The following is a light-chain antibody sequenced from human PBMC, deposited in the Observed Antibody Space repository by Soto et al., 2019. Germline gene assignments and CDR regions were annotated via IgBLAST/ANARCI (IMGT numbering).Light chain of an antibody. J-gene: IGKJ4*01. Sequence: ETVLTQSLATLSLSTGERATLSCRASQSVSSYLAWYQQKPGQAPRLLIYGASNRATGIPARFSGSGSGTDFTLTISSLEPADFAVYYCQQRSNWPLTFGGGTKVDIK. CDR3: QQRSNWPLT. V-gene: IGKV3-11*01. CDR2: GAS. CDR1: QSVSSY.